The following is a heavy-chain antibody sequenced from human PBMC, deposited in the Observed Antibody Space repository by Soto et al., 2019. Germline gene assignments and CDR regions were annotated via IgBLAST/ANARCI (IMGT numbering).Heavy chain of an antibody. CDR2: ISYDGSNK. Sequence: QVQLVESGGGVVQPGRSLRLSCAASGFTFSSYAMHWVRQAPGKGLEWVAVISYDGSNKYYADSVKGRFTISRDNSKNTLYLQVNSLRAEDTVVYYCAGEIVAGFDYWGQGTLVTVSS. J-gene: IGHJ4*02. D-gene: IGHD5-12*01. CDR3: AGEIVAGFDY. CDR1: GFTFSSYA. V-gene: IGHV3-30-3*01.